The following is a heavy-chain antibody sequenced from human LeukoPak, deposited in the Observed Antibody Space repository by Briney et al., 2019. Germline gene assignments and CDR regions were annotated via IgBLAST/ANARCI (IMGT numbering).Heavy chain of an antibody. CDR1: GGSISSSSYY. V-gene: IGHV4-39*07. Sequence: PSETLSLTCTVSGGSISSSSYYWGWIRQPPGTGLEWIGSIYYSGSTNYNPSLKSRVTISVDTSKNQFSLKLSSVTAADTAVYYCARDRGLSFWGAYWYFDLWGRGTLVTVSS. CDR2: IYYSGST. D-gene: IGHD2/OR15-2a*01. J-gene: IGHJ2*01. CDR3: ARDRGLSFWGAYWYFDL.